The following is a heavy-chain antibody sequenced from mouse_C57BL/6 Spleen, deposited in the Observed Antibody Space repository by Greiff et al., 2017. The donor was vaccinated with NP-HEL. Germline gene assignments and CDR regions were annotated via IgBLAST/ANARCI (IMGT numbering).Heavy chain of an antibody. J-gene: IGHJ1*03. CDR2: IYPGSGST. CDR1: GYTFTSYW. CDR3: ARSGSDYYGSRGYFDV. Sequence: VQLQQPGAELVKPGASVKMSCKASGYTFTSYWITWVKQRPGQGLEWIGDIYPGSGSTNYNEKFKSKATLTVDTSSSTAYMQLSSLTSEDSAVYYCARSGSDYYGSRGYFDVWGTGTTVTVSS. V-gene: IGHV1-55*01. D-gene: IGHD1-1*01.